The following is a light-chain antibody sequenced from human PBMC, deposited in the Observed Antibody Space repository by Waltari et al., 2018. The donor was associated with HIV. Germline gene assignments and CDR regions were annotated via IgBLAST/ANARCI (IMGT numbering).Light chain of an antibody. J-gene: IGKJ1*01. CDR2: NIS. CDR1: QSLVYSDGNTY. V-gene: IGKV2-30*01. Sequence: DVVLTQTPLSLPVTLGQPASISCRSSQSLVYSDGNTYLIWSQQRPGQSPRRLIYNISKRDSGVPDTFSGSGAGTNFTLTISRVEADDVGLYYCMQGTHWPWTFGQGTKVEI. CDR3: MQGTHWPWT.